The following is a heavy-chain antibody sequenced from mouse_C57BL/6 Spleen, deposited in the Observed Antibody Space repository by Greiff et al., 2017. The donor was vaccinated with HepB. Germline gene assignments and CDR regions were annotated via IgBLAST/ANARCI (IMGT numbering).Heavy chain of an antibody. D-gene: IGHD2-3*01. J-gene: IGHJ1*03. V-gene: IGHV5-16*01. Sequence: EVMLVESEGGLVQPGSSMKLSCTASGFTFSDYYMAWVRQVPEKGLEWVANINYDGSSTYYLDSLKSRFIISRDNAKNILYLQMSSLKSEDTATYYCARAGRRLLRYFDVWGTGTTVTVSS. CDR1: GFTFSDYY. CDR2: INYDGSST. CDR3: ARAGRRLLRYFDV.